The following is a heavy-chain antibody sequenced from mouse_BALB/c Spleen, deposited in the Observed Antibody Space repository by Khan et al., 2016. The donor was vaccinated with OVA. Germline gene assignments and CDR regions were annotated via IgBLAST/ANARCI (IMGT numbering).Heavy chain of an antibody. CDR3: RRHWEGIMDY. CDR1: GFTFSTYG. V-gene: IGHV5-6*01. CDR2: ISSAGTYT. J-gene: IGHJ4*01. Sequence: EVELVESGGDLVKPGGSLKLSCAASGFTFSTYGMSWVRQTPDKRLEWVATISSAGTYTSYPDSVKGRFTISRDNAKNTLYLQMNSLRSEDTAMNYGRRHWEGIMDYWGQGTSLTVSS. D-gene: IGHD4-1*01.